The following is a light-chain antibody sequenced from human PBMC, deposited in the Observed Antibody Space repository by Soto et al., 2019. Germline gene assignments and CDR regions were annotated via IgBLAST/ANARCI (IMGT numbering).Light chain of an antibody. V-gene: IGKV1-5*01. J-gene: IGKJ2*01. CDR3: QQLHSYPFT. Sequence: DIQMTQSPSTLSASVGDRVTITCRANQNLGSWLAWYHQKPGKAPNLLIYDASSLESGVPSRFSGSGSGTKFTLTITSLHPDDFGTYFCQQLHSYPFTFGPGTRLEIK. CDR1: QNLGSW. CDR2: DAS.